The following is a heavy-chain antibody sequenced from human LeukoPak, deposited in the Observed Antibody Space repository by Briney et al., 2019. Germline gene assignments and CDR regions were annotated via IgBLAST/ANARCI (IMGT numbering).Heavy chain of an antibody. D-gene: IGHD6-13*01. CDR1: GFTFSDYY. CDR3: AGGAGTPDAFDI. CDR2: ISSSSSYT. Sequence: GGSLRLSCAASGFTFSDYYMSWIRQAPGKGLEWVSYISSSSSYTNYADSVKGRFTISRDNAKNSLYLQMNSLRAEDTAVYYCAGGAGTPDAFDIWGQGTMVTVSS. V-gene: IGHV3-11*06. J-gene: IGHJ3*02.